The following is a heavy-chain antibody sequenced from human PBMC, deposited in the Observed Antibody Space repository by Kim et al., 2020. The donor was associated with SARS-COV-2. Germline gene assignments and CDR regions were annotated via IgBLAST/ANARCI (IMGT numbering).Heavy chain of an antibody. CDR1: GFTFSSYG. J-gene: IGHJ6*02. CDR3: AKDLGGMTTVTSHYYGMDV. V-gene: IGHV3-30*18. CDR2: ISYDGSNK. D-gene: IGHD4-17*01. Sequence: GGSLRLSCAASGFTFSSYGMHWVRQAPGKGLEWVAVISYDGSNKYYADSVKGRFTISRDNSKNTLYLQMNSLRAEDTAVYYCAKDLGGMTTVTSHYYGMDVWGQGTTVTVSS.